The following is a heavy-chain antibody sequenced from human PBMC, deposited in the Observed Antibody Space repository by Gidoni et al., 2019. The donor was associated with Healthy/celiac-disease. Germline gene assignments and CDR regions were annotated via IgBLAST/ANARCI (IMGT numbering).Heavy chain of an antibody. D-gene: IGHD3-16*01. V-gene: IGHV3-9*01. CDR3: AKDRGITFGGALDY. CDR1: GFTFDDYA. CDR2: ISWNSGSI. J-gene: IGHJ4*02. Sequence: EVQLVESGGGLVQPGRSLRLSCAASGFTFDDYAMPWVRQAPGKGLGWVSGISWNSGSIGYADSVKGRFTISRDNAKNSLYLQMNSLRAEDTALYYCAKDRGITFGGALDYWGQGTLVTVSS.